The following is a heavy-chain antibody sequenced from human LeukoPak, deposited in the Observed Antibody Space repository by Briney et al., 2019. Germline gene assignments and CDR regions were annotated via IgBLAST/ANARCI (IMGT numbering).Heavy chain of an antibody. CDR1: GFTFDDYA. CDR2: ISWNSGSI. CDR3: AKGTRIAAAGSFDY. D-gene: IGHD6-13*01. J-gene: IGHJ4*02. V-gene: IGHV3-9*01. Sequence: GGSLRLSCAASGFTFDDYAMHWVRPAPGKGLEWVSGISWNSGSIGYADSVKGRFTISRDNAKNSLYLQMNSLRAEDTALYYCAKGTRIAAAGSFDYWGQGTLVTVSS.